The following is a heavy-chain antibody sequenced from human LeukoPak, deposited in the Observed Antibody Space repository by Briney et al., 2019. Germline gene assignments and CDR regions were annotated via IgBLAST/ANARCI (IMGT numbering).Heavy chain of an antibody. D-gene: IGHD2-2*01. J-gene: IGHJ4*02. CDR2: IGTDGSST. Sequence: GGSLRLSCVASGFTFSSYWMHWVRQAPGKGLVWVSRIGTDGSSTSYADSVKGRFTIYRDNAKNTLYLQMNSLRAEDTAVYYCARDRYCSSASCYGGDYWGQGTLVTVSS. CDR3: ARDRYCSSASCYGGDY. CDR1: GFTFSSYW. V-gene: IGHV3-74*01.